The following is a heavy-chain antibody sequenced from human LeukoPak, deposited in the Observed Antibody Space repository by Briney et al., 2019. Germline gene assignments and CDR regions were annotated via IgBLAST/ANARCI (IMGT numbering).Heavy chain of an antibody. CDR1: VFTSSRYI. V-gene: IGHV3-53*01. CDR3: ARGDGYNFFDY. D-gene: IGHD5-24*01. Sequence: GDSLRLSCAASVFTSSRYIMNWVRQAPGKGLEWVSVFYVGVATYYADSVKGRFTISRDNSENTLYLQMKSLRAEDTAVYYCARGDGYNFFDYWGQGTLVTVSS. CDR2: FYVGVAT. J-gene: IGHJ4*02.